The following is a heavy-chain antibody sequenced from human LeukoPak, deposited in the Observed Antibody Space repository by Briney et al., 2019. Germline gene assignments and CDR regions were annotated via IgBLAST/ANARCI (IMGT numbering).Heavy chain of an antibody. Sequence: GGSLRLSCAASGFTFSSYAMSWVRQAPGKGLEWVSAISGSGGSTYYADSVRGRFTVSRDNSRNTLYLRMNSLRAEDTAVYYCAKDPGGSVRNFDYWGQGTLVTVSS. J-gene: IGHJ4*02. CDR2: ISGSGGST. CDR1: GFTFSSYA. CDR3: AKDPGGSVRNFDY. D-gene: IGHD4-17*01. V-gene: IGHV3-23*01.